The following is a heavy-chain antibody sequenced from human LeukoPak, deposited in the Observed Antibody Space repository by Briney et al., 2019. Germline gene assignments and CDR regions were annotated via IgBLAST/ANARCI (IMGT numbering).Heavy chain of an antibody. CDR3: AREDYYGSGSPWYFDL. CDR1: GFTFSSYS. Sequence: AGGSLRLSCAASGFTFSSYSMNWVRQAPGKGLEWVSFITSSSSYIYYADSVKGRFTISRDNAKNSLYLQMNSLRAEDTAVYYCAREDYYGSGSPWYFDLWGRGTLVTVSS. J-gene: IGHJ2*01. V-gene: IGHV3-21*01. CDR2: ITSSSSYI. D-gene: IGHD3-10*01.